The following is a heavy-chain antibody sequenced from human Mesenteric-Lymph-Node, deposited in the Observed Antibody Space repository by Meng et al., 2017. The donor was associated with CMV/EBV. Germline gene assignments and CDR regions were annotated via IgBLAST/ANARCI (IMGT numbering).Heavy chain of an antibody. CDR1: GFSFASSA. CDR3: ATEGGRCSSYGYYTASYQGMDV. D-gene: IGHD3-3*01. J-gene: IGHJ6*02. CDR2: MVVGSGNT. V-gene: IGHV1-58*01. Sequence: SVKVSCKASGFSFASSAVQWVRQARGQPLEWIGWMVVGSGNTNYAQKFHERVTITRDTSTSTAYMELSSLKSEDTAVYYCATEGGRCSSYGYYTASYQGMDVWGQGTTVTVSS.